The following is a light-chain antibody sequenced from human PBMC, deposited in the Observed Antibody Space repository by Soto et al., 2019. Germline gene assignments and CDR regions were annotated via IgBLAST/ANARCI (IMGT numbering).Light chain of an antibody. Sequence: QSALTQPASVSGSPGQSITISCTGSSGDVGGYNYVSWYQHPPGKAPKLIIYEVSNRPSGVSNRFSGSKSGNTASLTISGLHTQDEADYYCSSYSSSSTLVIFGGGTKLTVL. CDR2: EVS. CDR1: SGDVGGYNY. CDR3: SSYSSSSTLVI. J-gene: IGLJ2*01. V-gene: IGLV2-14*01.